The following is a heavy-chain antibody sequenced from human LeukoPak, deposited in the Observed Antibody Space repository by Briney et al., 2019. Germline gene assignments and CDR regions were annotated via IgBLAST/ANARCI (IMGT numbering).Heavy chain of an antibody. CDR1: GFTFSSYW. Sequence: GGSLRLSCAASGFTFSSYWMHWVRQAPGKGLVWVSRINSDGSSTSYADSVKGRFAISRDNAKNTLYLQMNSLRAEDTAVYYCAREANRRITIFGVVNYGMDVWGQGTTVTVSS. CDR2: INSDGSST. CDR3: AREANRRITIFGVVNYGMDV. J-gene: IGHJ6*02. V-gene: IGHV3-74*01. D-gene: IGHD3-3*01.